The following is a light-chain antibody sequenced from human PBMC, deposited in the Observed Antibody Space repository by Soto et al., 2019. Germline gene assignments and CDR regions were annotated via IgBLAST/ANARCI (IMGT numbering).Light chain of an antibody. CDR1: NSNIGSSS. CDR3: AAWDDSLNGPV. CDR2: TTN. J-gene: IGLJ3*02. V-gene: IGLV1-44*01. Sequence: SALTQAPSTSGTPGQRVTISCSGSNSNIGSSSVNWYRQVPGTAPELLIYTTNERPSGVPDRFSGSKSGTSASLAISGLQSEDEAEYFCAAWDDSLNGPVFGGGTKLTVL.